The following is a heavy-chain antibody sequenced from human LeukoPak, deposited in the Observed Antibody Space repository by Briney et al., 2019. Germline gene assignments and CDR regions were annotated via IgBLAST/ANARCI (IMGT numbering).Heavy chain of an antibody. CDR3: ARGRLYFDY. D-gene: IGHD3-16*01. CDR1: RFSFSNYW. V-gene: IGHV3-72*01. Sequence: PGGSLRLSCAASRFSFSNYWMTWVRQAPGKGLEWVGRTRNKANSYTTEYAASVKGRFTISRDDSKNSLYLQMNSLKTEDTAVYYCARGRLYFDYWGQGTLVTVSS. CDR2: TRNKANSYTT. J-gene: IGHJ4*02.